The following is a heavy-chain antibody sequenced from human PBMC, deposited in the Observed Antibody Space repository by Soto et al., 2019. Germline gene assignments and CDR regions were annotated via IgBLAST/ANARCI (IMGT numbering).Heavy chain of an antibody. CDR3: ARGPSGDKVDS. V-gene: IGHV4-30-4*01. CDR2: IYDGGRT. D-gene: IGHD7-27*01. J-gene: IGHJ4*02. Sequence: QVQLQESGPGLVKPSQTLSLTCTVSGGSISTVDYWWSWIRQSPDMGLEWIGHIYDGGRTYNNPSLVSRVTMSLDTSNSQRSLTLSTVSAADTAVYYCARGPSGDKVDSWGQGTLVTVSS. CDR1: GGSISTVDYW.